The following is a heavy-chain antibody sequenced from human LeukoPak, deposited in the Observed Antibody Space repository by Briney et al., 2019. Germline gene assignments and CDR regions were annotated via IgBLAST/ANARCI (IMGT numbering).Heavy chain of an antibody. D-gene: IGHD3-10*01. J-gene: IGHJ4*02. CDR2: INWNGAST. CDR1: GFSFDDLG. Sequence: GGSLRLSCAASGFSFDDLGMTWVRQVPGKGLEWVAGINWNGASTGYADSVRGRFTISRDNAKNSLYLQMNSLRAEDTALYYCANQRGGFWGQGTLVTVSS. CDR3: ANQRGGF. V-gene: IGHV3-20*04.